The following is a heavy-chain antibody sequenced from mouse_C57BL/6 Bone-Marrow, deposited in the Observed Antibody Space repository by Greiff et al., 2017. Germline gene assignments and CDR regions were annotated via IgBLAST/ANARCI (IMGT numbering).Heavy chain of an antibody. J-gene: IGHJ2*01. CDR1: GYTFTSYW. CDR3: ARMTTVVATFDY. V-gene: IGHV1-69*01. CDR2: IDPSDSYT. D-gene: IGHD1-1*01. Sequence: QVQLQQPGAELVMPGASVKLSCKASGYTFTSYWMHWVKQRPGQGLEWIGEIDPSDSYTNYNQKFKGKSTLTVDKSSSTAYMKLSSLTSEDSAVYYCARMTTVVATFDYWGQGTTLTVSS.